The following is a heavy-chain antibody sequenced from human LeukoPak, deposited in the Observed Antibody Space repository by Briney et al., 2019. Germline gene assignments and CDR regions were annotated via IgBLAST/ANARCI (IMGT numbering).Heavy chain of an antibody. V-gene: IGHV3-66*01. J-gene: IGHJ3*02. CDR3: AKGISGWYFVGAFDI. Sequence: PGGSLRLSCVASGFTVSSYYMSWVRQAPGKGLEWVSVIYRGDSTYYADSVRGRFSISRDNSKNILHLQMNSLRAEDTALYYCAKGISGWYFVGAFDIWGQGTMVTVSS. D-gene: IGHD6-19*01. CDR2: IYRGDST. CDR1: GFTVSSYY.